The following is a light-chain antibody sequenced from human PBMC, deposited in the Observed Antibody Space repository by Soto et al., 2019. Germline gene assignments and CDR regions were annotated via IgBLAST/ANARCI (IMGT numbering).Light chain of an antibody. CDR1: QSVSNSF. J-gene: IGKJ1*01. Sequence: EVVLTQSPGTLSLSPGETASLSCRASQSVSNSFLAWYQQKPGQSPRLLIYAASARAIGIPDRFSGSGSGTDFTLTISRLEPEDFAVYYCQQYGHSPRTFGQGTKVDIK. CDR2: AAS. V-gene: IGKV3-20*01. CDR3: QQYGHSPRT.